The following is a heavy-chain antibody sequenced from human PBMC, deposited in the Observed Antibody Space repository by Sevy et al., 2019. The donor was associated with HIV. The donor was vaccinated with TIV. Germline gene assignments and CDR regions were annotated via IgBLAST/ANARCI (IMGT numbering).Heavy chain of an antibody. CDR3: ARGIVLMVYAPGGAFDI. CDR2: IYSGGST. CDR1: GFTVSSNY. D-gene: IGHD2-8*01. Sequence: GGSLRLSCAASGFTVSSNYMSWVRQAPGKGLEWVSVIYSGGSTYYADSVKGRFTISRDNSKNTLYLQMNSLRAEDTAVYYCARGIVLMVYAPGGAFDIWGQGKMVTVSS. J-gene: IGHJ3*02. V-gene: IGHV3-53*01.